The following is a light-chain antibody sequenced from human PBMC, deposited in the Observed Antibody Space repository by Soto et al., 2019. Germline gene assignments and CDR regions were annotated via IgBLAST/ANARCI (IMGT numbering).Light chain of an antibody. Sequence: EIVMTQSPVTLSVSPGERATLSCRASQSVSSNLAWYQQKHGQAPSLLLYGAFTRATGIPARFSGTGSGTEFTLTISSLQSEDFALYYCQQYNDWPLTFGQGTKVDI. V-gene: IGKV3-15*01. J-gene: IGKJ1*01. CDR2: GAF. CDR1: QSVSSN. CDR3: QQYNDWPLT.